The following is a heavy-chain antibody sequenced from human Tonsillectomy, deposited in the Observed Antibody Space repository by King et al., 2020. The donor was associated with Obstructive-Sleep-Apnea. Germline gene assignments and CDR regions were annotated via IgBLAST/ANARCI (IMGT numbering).Heavy chain of an antibody. CDR3: GREDYGDFECAY. V-gene: IGHV4-39*07. CDR1: GGSISSSDYY. CDR2: IYSSGST. D-gene: IGHD4-17*01. J-gene: IGHJ4*02. Sequence: QLQESGPGLVKPSETLPLTCTVSGGSISSSDYYWGWIRQPPGKGLEWIGSIYSSGSTYYNPSLKSRVTISLDTSKNHFSLRLSSVAAADTAVYYCGREDYGDFECAYWGQGTLVTVSS.